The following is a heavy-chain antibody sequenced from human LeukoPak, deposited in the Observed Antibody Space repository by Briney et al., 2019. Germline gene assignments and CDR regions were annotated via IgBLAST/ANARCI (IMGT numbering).Heavy chain of an antibody. CDR2: IFGGGST. CDR3: ARGPGGYDN. CDR1: GFTVSSNY. J-gene: IGHJ4*02. D-gene: IGHD3-16*01. Sequence: GGSLRLSCAASGFTVSSNYMTWVRQAPGKGLEWVSVIFGGGSTYYADSVKGRFTISRDNSKNTLFLQMNSLRVEDTAVYYCARGPGGYDNWGQGTLVTVSS. V-gene: IGHV3-66*01.